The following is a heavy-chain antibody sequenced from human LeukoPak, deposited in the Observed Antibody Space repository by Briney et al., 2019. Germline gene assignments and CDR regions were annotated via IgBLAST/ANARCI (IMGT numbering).Heavy chain of an antibody. Sequence: PSETLSLTCTVSGGSISSGSYYWSWIRQPPGKGLEWIGYIYYSGSTNYNPSLKSRVTISVDTSKNRFSLKLSSVTAADTAVYYCARDNSGSVARAFVYWGQGTLVTVSS. J-gene: IGHJ4*02. D-gene: IGHD3-10*01. CDR3: ARDNSGSVARAFVY. V-gene: IGHV4-61*01. CDR2: IYYSGST. CDR1: GGSISSGSYY.